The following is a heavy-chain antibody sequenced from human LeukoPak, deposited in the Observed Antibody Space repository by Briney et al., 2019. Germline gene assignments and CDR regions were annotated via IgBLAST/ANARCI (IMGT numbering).Heavy chain of an antibody. CDR1: GDSVNSGAYY. CDR2: IYPLETT. CDR3: ARVSPTSVTTSEAFDI. Sequence: SETLSLTCTVSGDSVNSGAYYWSWLRQPAGKEPEWIGRIYPLETTNYNPSLKSRVAISVDTSKNQFSLKLRSVTAADTAVYYCARVSPTSVTTSEAFDIWGQGTMVTVSS. J-gene: IGHJ3*02. V-gene: IGHV4-61*02. D-gene: IGHD4-17*01.